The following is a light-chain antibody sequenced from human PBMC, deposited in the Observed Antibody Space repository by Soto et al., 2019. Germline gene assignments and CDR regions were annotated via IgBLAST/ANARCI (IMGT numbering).Light chain of an antibody. Sequence: QSALTQPASVSGSPGQSITISCMGTHSDIGSYDLVSWYQQFPGKAPKLIIYENTRRPSGVSDRFSGSKSGNTASLTISGLQPEDESDYYCCSYAGGNTLVFGVGTKVTVL. V-gene: IGLV2-23*01. CDR3: CSYAGGNTLV. CDR2: ENT. CDR1: HSDIGSYDL. J-gene: IGLJ3*02.